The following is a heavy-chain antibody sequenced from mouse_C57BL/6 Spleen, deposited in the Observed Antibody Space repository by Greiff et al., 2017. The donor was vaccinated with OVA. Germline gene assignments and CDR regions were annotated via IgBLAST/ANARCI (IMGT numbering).Heavy chain of an antibody. J-gene: IGHJ3*01. V-gene: IGHV1-53*01. CDR2: INPSNGGT. CDR1: GYTFTSYW. Sequence: VKLQQPGTELVKPGASVKLSCKASGYTFTSYWMHWVKQRPGQGLEWIGNINPSNGGTNYNEKFKSKATLTVDKSSSTAYMQLSSLTSEDSAVYYCARESYDGRAWFAYWGQGTLVTVSA. CDR3: ARESYDGRAWFAY. D-gene: IGHD2-3*01.